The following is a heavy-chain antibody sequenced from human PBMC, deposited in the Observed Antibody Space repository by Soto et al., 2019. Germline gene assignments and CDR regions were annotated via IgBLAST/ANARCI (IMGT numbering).Heavy chain of an antibody. CDR2: INHTGGT. D-gene: IGHD3-3*01. CDR1: GGSVNGYY. J-gene: IGHJ5*02. V-gene: IGHV4-34*01. CDR3: ATRITVFGLLIPPFDP. Sequence: SETLSLTCAVYGGSVNGYYWNWIRQPPGKGLEWIGEINHTGGTHYNPSLKSRVTMSVDTSKNQFSLGLSSVTAADTAIYYCATRITVFGLLIPPFDPWGQGTQVTVSS.